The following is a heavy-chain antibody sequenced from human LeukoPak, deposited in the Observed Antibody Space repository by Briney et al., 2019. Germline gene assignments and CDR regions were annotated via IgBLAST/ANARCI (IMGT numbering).Heavy chain of an antibody. CDR3: ARGLGFNWFDP. CDR2: ISSSSSYI. J-gene: IGHJ5*02. D-gene: IGHD4-17*01. Sequence: GGSLRLSCAASGFSISNDWMSWVRQAPGKGLEWVSSISSSSSYIYYADSVKGRFTISRDNAKNSLYLQMNSLRAEDTAVYYCARGLGFNWFDPWGQGTLVTVSS. CDR1: GFSISNDW. V-gene: IGHV3-21*01.